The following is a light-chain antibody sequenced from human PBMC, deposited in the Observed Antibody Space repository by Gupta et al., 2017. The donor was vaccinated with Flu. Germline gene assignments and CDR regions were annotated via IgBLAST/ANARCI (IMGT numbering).Light chain of an antibody. CDR2: QDT. V-gene: IGLV3-1*01. Sequence: SFELTQPPSVSVSPGQTGRITCSGEELGSAYVSWYQQKSGQAPVLVLYQDTKRPSGIPARFSGSNSGNIATLTVTGTRATDEAGYFCQAWVSKIYVYGSGTKVTVL. CDR1: ELGSAY. J-gene: IGLJ1*01. CDR3: QAWVSKIYV.